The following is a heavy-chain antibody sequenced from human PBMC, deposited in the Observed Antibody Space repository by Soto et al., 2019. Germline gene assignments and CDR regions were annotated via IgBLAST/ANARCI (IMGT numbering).Heavy chain of an antibody. CDR2: TYDGVIF. CDR3: ARGMWHAFDI. V-gene: IGHV4-4*02. D-gene: IGHD2-21*01. Sequence: QVQLQESGPGLVNPSETLALTCDVSGGSINKNWWSWVRQAPGKGLEWIGETYDGVIFNYNPTLRGRVSISIDRSKNQYSLQLTSVTAADTAADSCARGMWHAFDIWGQGTMVTVSS. CDR1: GGSINKNW. J-gene: IGHJ3*02.